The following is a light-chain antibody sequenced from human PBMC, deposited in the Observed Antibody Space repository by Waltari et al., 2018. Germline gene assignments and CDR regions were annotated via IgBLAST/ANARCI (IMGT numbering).Light chain of an antibody. Sequence: SYELTQPPSVSVSPGQTASIPCSGDLLGNKYASWYQQKPGQSPLLVIYQDTKRPSEIPERFSGSKSANAATLTITGTQAMDEADYYCQALGTGAWVFGGGTKLTVL. CDR1: LLGNKY. CDR3: QALGTGAWV. J-gene: IGLJ3*02. V-gene: IGLV3-1*01. CDR2: QDT.